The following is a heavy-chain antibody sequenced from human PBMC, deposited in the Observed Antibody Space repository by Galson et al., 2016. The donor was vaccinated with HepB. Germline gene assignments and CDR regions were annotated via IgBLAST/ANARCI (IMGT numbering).Heavy chain of an antibody. Sequence: SLRLSCADSGFTFSTYDMHWVRQPTGKGLEWVSPIGIAGDTYYSASVKGRFTISRENAKNSLYLQINSLRAEDTALYYCLSGNWNYGDFWGQGTLVTVSS. CDR2: IGIAGDT. J-gene: IGHJ4*02. V-gene: IGHV3-13*01. D-gene: IGHD1-1*01. CDR3: LSGNWNYGDF. CDR1: GFTFSTYD.